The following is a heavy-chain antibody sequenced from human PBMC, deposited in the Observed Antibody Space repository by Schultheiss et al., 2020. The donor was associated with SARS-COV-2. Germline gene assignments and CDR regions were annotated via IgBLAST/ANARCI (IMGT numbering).Heavy chain of an antibody. CDR2: IIPIFGTA. D-gene: IGHD6-6*01. CDR3: ARRMYSSSSGFDP. J-gene: IGHJ5*02. CDR1: GGTFSSYG. V-gene: IGHV1-69*05. Sequence: SVKVSCKASGGTFSSYGISWVRQAPGQGLEWMGGIIPIFGTANYAQKFQGRVTMTRDTSISTAYMELSRLRSDDTAVYYCARRMYSSSSGFDPWGQGTLVTVSS.